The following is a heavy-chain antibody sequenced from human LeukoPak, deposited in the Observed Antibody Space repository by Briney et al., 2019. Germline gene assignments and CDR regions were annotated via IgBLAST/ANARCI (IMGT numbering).Heavy chain of an antibody. V-gene: IGHV4-34*01. CDR1: GGSFSGYY. CDR2: INHSGST. CDR3: ARGLISGPSTTFDY. D-gene: IGHD1-14*01. J-gene: IGHJ4*02. Sequence: SETLSLTCAVYGGSFSGYYRSWIRQPPGKGLEWIGEINHSGSTNYNPSLKSRVTISVDTSKNQFSLKLSSVTAADTAVYYCARGLISGPSTTFDYWGQGTLVTVSS.